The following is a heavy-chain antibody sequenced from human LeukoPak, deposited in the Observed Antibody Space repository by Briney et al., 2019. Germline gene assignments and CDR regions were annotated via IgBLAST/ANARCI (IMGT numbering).Heavy chain of an antibody. Sequence: GGSLRLSCAASGFTFDRHTMHWVRQPPGKGPEWVSLIGWDGTNIDYADSVKGRFTISRDNAKNSLYLQMNSLGAEDTAVYYCARVRFRGYDWMTYGMDVWGQGTTVTVSS. CDR3: ARVRFRGYDWMTYGMDV. D-gene: IGHD5-12*01. CDR2: IGWDGTNI. J-gene: IGHJ6*02. V-gene: IGHV3-43*01. CDR1: GFTFDRHT.